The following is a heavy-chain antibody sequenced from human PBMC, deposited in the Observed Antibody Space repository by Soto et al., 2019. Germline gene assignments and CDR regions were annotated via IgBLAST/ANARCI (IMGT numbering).Heavy chain of an antibody. CDR1: GFTFSSYS. CDR3: ASQYSCRWYHDYYDGMAV. Sequence: GGSLRLSCAASGFTFSSYSMNWVRQAPGKGLEWVSYISSSSSTIYYADSVKGRFTISRDNAKNSLYLQMNSLRAEDTAVYYCASQYSCRWYHDYYDGMAVWGQGSTVIVSS. CDR2: ISSSSSTI. J-gene: IGHJ6*02. V-gene: IGHV3-48*01. D-gene: IGHD6-13*01.